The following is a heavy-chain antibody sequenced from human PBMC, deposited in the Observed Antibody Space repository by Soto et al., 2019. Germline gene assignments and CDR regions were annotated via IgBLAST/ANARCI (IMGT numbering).Heavy chain of an antibody. D-gene: IGHD2-21*02. CDR2: ISSGASHT. Sequence: EVQLLESGGGLVQPGGSLRLSCAASGFTFDTYAMSWVRQAPGKGLEWVSSISSGASHTYYADSVKGRFTISRDNSKNTLYLQMNSLRAEDMAIYYCARETRPSCVGDCYWGRPFDNWGQGTLVTVSS. CDR3: ARETRPSCVGDCYWGRPFDN. J-gene: IGHJ4*02. V-gene: IGHV3-23*01. CDR1: GFTFDTYA.